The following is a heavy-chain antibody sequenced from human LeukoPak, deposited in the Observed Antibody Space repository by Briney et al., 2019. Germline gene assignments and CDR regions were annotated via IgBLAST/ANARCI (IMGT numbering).Heavy chain of an antibody. V-gene: IGHV3-74*01. J-gene: IGHJ4*02. Sequence: GGSLRLSCAASGFTFSNYWVHWVRQAPGKGLVWVSRINRDGSTTNYADSVKGRFTVSRDNAKNTLNLQMNSLRVEDTAVYYCARDKKSGESSEIDYWGQGTLVTVSS. CDR1: GFTFSNYW. CDR2: INRDGSTT. D-gene: IGHD3-10*01. CDR3: ARDKKSGESSEIDY.